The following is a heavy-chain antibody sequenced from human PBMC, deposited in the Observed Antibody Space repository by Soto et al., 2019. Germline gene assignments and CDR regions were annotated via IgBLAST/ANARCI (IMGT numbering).Heavy chain of an antibody. J-gene: IGHJ4*02. CDR3: AGFPYGSGSYPLDY. CDR1: GYTFTSYG. V-gene: IGHV1-18*01. D-gene: IGHD3-10*01. CDR2: ISAYNCNT. Sequence: KNIRASVKVSCKASGYTFTSYGISWVRQAPGQGLEWMGWISAYNCNTNYAQKLQGRVTMTTDTSTSTAYMELRSLRSDDTAVYYCAGFPYGSGSYPLDYWGQGTLVTVSS.